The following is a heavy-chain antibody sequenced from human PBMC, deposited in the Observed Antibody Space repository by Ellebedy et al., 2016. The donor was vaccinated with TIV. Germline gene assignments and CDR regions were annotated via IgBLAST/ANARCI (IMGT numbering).Heavy chain of an antibody. V-gene: IGHV4-59*01. J-gene: IGHJ4*02. CDR1: GGSISGYY. D-gene: IGHD6-19*01. Sequence: MPSETLSLTCTVSGGSISGYYWSWIRQPPGKGLGWIGFICSSGSGEYNPSRKSRVTMSVDTPKSQFSLRLSSVTAADTAVYYCARSGGWYTPYDYWGQGTLATVSS. CDR2: ICSSGSG. CDR3: ARSGGWYTPYDY.